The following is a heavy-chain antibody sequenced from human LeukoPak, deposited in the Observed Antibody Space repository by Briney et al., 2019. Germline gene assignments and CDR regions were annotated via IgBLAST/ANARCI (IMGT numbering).Heavy chain of an antibody. V-gene: IGHV3-7*01. J-gene: IGHJ4*02. Sequence: QSGGSLRLSCAASGFTFSNYWMSWVRQAPGKGLEWVANIKQDGSETYYVDSVKGRFTISKDNAKNSLYLQMNSLRAEDTAVYYCARDWDREAVAGTGYFDYXGQGTLVTVSS. CDR2: IKQDGSET. CDR3: ARDWDREAVAGTGYFDY. CDR1: GFTFSNYW. D-gene: IGHD6-19*01.